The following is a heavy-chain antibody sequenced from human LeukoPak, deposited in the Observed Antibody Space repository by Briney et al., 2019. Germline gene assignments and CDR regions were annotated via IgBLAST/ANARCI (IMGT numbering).Heavy chain of an antibody. D-gene: IGHD2-15*01. CDR3: ARDAFPGYFDL. J-gene: IGHJ2*01. Sequence: PGGSLRLSCAVSGFTFSNYWMHWVRQGPGEGLAWVSRITNDGSATGYADSVKGRFTISRDNAKNTLYLHMDSLSPEDTAVYYCARDAFPGYFDLWGRGTLVTVSS. V-gene: IGHV3-74*01. CDR2: ITNDGSAT. CDR1: GFTFSNYW.